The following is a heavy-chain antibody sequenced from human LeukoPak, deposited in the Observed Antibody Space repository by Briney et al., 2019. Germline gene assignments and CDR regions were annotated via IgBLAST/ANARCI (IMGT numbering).Heavy chain of an antibody. V-gene: IGHV3-21*01. CDR2: ISSSSSYI. Sequence: NPGGSLRLSCAASGFTFSSYSMNWVRQAPGKGLEWVSSISSSSSYIYYADSVKGRFAISRDNAKNSLYLQMNSLRAEDTAVYYCARDRLELRGGDAFDIWGQGTMVTVSS. D-gene: IGHD1-7*01. CDR1: GFTFSSYS. J-gene: IGHJ3*02. CDR3: ARDRLELRGGDAFDI.